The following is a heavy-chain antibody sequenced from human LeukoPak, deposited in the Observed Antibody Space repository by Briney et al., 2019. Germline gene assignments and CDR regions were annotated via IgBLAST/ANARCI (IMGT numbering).Heavy chain of an antibody. CDR1: GFTFNTYG. J-gene: IGHJ4*02. CDR2: IWYDGSNK. D-gene: IGHD6-13*01. Sequence: GGSLRLSCAASGFTFNTYGMQWVRQAPGKGLEWVAIIWYDGSNKYYADSVKGRFTISRDNSKNTLYLQMNSLSAEDTAVYYCARARGSSWYHDYWGQGTLVTVPS. V-gene: IGHV3-33*01. CDR3: ARARGSSWYHDY.